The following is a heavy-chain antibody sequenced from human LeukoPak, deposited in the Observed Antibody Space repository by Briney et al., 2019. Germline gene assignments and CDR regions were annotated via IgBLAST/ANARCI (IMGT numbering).Heavy chain of an antibody. CDR3: ARDSGSSSWEFDY. V-gene: IGHV1-2*02. CDR1: GYTFNHYG. J-gene: IGHJ4*02. CDR2: INPNSGGT. Sequence: ASVKVSCKGSGYTFNHYGISWVRQAPGQGLEWMGWINPNSGGTTYAQQFQGRVTMTRDTSISTVYMEQTRLGSDDTAVYYCARDSGSSSWEFDYWGQGTLVTVSS. D-gene: IGHD6-13*01.